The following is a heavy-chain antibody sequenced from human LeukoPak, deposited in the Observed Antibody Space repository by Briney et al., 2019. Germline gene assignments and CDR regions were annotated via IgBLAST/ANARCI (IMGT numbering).Heavy chain of an antibody. V-gene: IGHV3-23*01. D-gene: IGHD2-2*01. CDR2: ISGSGGST. Sequence: PGGSLRLSCAASGFTFSSYAMSWVRQAPGKGLEWVSAISGSGGSTYYADSVKGRFTISRDNSKNTLYLQMNSLRAEDTAVYYCTKTAGVGYCSSTSCAVDYWGQGTLVTVSS. CDR3: TKTAGVGYCSSTSCAVDY. J-gene: IGHJ4*02. CDR1: GFTFSSYA.